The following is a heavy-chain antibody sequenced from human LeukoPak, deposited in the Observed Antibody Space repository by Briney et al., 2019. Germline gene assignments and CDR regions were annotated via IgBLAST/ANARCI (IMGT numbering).Heavy chain of an antibody. CDR3: ARDQSLLYFDY. CDR1: GFXFSTYG. V-gene: IGHV3-33*01. D-gene: IGHD2-15*01. J-gene: IGHJ4*02. Sequence: GGSLRLSCAASGFXFSTYGIHWVRQAPGKGLEWVALTWYDGSNKSYGDSVKGRFTISRDNSKNTLYLQMSSLRAEDTAVYYCARDQSLLYFDYWGQGTLVTVSS. CDR2: TWYDGSNK.